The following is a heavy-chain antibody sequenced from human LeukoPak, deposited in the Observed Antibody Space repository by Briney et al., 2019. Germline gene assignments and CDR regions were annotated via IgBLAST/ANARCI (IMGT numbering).Heavy chain of an antibody. CDR3: ARDQGGWDYYDSSGYSNYYMDV. D-gene: IGHD3-22*01. Sequence: GGSLRLSCAASGFAVSNNFMSWVRQAPGKGLEWVSAISGSGGSTYYADSVKGRFTISRDNSKNTLYLQMNSLRAEDTAVYYCARDQGGWDYYDSSGYSNYYMDVWGRGTTVTVSS. CDR2: ISGSGGST. CDR1: GFAVSNNF. V-gene: IGHV3-23*01. J-gene: IGHJ6*03.